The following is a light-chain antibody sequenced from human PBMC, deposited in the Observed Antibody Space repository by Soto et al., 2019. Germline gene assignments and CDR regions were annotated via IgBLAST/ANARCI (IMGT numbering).Light chain of an antibody. J-gene: IGKJ5*01. CDR3: LQHNSYPIT. Sequence: DIQMTQSPSSLSAYVGDRVTITCQASQDINSYLIWYQQKPGKVPKVLIYDASNLETGVPSRFSGSGSGTDFAFTISSLQPEDFATYYCLQHNSYPITFGQGTRLEIK. V-gene: IGKV1-33*01. CDR1: QDINSY. CDR2: DAS.